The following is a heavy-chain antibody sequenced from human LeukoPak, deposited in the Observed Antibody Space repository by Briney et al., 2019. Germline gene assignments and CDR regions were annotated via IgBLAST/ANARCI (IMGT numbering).Heavy chain of an antibody. CDR2: ISWNSGSI. D-gene: IGHD3-22*01. CDR1: GFTFDDYA. Sequence: GGSLRLSCAASGFTFDDYAMHWVRQAPGKSLEWVSGISWNSGSIGYADSVKGRFTISRDNAKNSLYLQMNSLRAEDTAMYYCAKDKLNYYDSSGCFDYWGQGTLVTVSS. CDR3: AKDKLNYYDSSGCFDY. V-gene: IGHV3-9*01. J-gene: IGHJ4*02.